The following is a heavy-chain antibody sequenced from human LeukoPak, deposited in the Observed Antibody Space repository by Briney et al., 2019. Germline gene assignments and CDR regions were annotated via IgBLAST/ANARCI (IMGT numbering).Heavy chain of an antibody. CDR2: INAGNGNT. J-gene: IGHJ5*02. CDR3: ARDQGYYDSSGYNWFDP. Sequence: ASVKVSCRASGYTFTSYAMHWVRQAPGQRLEWMGWINAGNGNTKYSQKFQGRVTITRDTSASTAYMELSSLRSEDTAVYYCARDQGYYDSSGYNWFDPWGQGTLVTVSS. V-gene: IGHV1-3*01. CDR1: GYTFTSYA. D-gene: IGHD3-22*01.